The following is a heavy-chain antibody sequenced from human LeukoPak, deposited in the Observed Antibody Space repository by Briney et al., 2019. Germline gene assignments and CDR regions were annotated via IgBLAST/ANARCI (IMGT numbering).Heavy chain of an antibody. CDR3: ARGLVEYSSSSDAVDI. V-gene: IGHV1-8*03. CDR1: GYTFTSYD. Sequence: ASVEVSCQASGYTFTSYDINWVRQPTGQGLEWMRWMNPNSGNTGYAQKFQGRVTITRNTSISTAYMELSSLRSEDTAVYYCARGLVEYSSSSDAVDIWGQGTMVTVSS. D-gene: IGHD6-6*01. CDR2: MNPNSGNT. J-gene: IGHJ3*02.